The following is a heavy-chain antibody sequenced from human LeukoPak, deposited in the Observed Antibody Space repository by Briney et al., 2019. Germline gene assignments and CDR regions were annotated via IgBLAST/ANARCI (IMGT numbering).Heavy chain of an antibody. D-gene: IGHD5-18*01. Sequence: ASVKVSCKASGYTFTGYYMHWVRQAPGQGLEWMGWINPNSGGTNYAQKFQGRVTMTRDTSISTAYMELSRLRSDDTAVYYCARSFRGYIYGGFDYWGQGTLVTVSS. CDR1: GYTFTGYY. J-gene: IGHJ4*02. CDR2: INPNSGGT. V-gene: IGHV1-2*02. CDR3: ARSFRGYIYGGFDY.